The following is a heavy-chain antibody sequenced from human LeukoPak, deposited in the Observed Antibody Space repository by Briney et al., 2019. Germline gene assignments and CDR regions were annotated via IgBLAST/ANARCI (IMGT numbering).Heavy chain of an antibody. V-gene: IGHV1-8*01. D-gene: IGHD3-10*01. CDR2: MNPNSGDT. CDR1: GYTFTSYD. CDR3: ASLRVTTMVRGVPGYYYGMDV. J-gene: IGHJ6*02. Sequence: ASVKVSCKASGYTFTSYDINWVRQATGQGLEWMGWMNPNSGDTGYAQKFQGRVTMTRNTSISTAYMELSSLRSEDTAVYYCASLRVTTMVRGVPGYYYGMDVWGQGTTVTVSS.